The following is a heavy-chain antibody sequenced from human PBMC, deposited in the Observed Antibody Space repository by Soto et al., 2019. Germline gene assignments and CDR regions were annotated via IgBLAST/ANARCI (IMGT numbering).Heavy chain of an antibody. Sequence: QAQVVQSGPEVAKPGSSVKVSCKASEDIFGSSGFSWVRQAPGLGLEWMGGIIPVFGTTEYAEKFRGRVTISADDDKRPVYMELDSLTSDDTAVYYCAKGDTGEAATTGPRDVWCQGTLVTVSS. CDR1: EDIFGSSG. CDR2: IIPVFGTT. CDR3: AKGDTGEAATTGPRDV. J-gene: IGHJ4*02. V-gene: IGHV1-69*01. D-gene: IGHD5-12*01.